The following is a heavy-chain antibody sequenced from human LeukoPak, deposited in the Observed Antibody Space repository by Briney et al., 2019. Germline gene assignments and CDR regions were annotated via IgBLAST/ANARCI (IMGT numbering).Heavy chain of an antibody. CDR3: ARAPRPDYYDSSGYSDY. V-gene: IGHV3-30-3*01. J-gene: IGHJ4*02. CDR1: GFTFSSYA. CDR2: ISYDGSNK. D-gene: IGHD3-22*01. Sequence: GGSLRLSCAAPGFTFSSYAMCWVRQAPGKGLEWVALISYDGSNKYYADSVKGRFTISRDNSKNTLYLQMNSLRAEDTAVYYCARAPRPDYYDSSGYSDYWGQGALVTVSS.